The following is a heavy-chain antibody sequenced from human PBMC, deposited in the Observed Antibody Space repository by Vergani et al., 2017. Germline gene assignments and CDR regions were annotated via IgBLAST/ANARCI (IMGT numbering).Heavy chain of an antibody. V-gene: IGHV1-69*13. CDR2: IIPIFGTA. CDR1: GGTFSSYA. Sequence: QVQLVQSGAEVKKPGSSVKVSCKASGGTFSSYAISWVRQAPGQGLEWMGRIIPIFGTANYAQKFQGRVTITADESTSTAYMELSSLRSEDTAVYYCARTRGTHYYDGSDGWFDPWGQGTLVTVSS. CDR3: ARTRGTHYYDGSDGWFDP. D-gene: IGHD3-22*01. J-gene: IGHJ5*02.